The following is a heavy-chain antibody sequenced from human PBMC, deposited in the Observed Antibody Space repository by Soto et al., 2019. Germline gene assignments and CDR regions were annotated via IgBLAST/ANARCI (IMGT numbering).Heavy chain of an antibody. D-gene: IGHD1-26*01. CDR2: INPSGGST. CDR3: ARDNMEGATISYYYYGMDV. V-gene: IGHV1-46*01. J-gene: IGHJ6*02. Sequence: GASVKVSCKASGYTFTSYYMHWVRQAPGQGLEWMGIINPSGGSTSYAQKFQGRVTMTRDTSTSTVYMELSGLRSEDTAVYYCARDNMEGATISYYYYGMDVWGQGTTVTVSS. CDR1: GYTFTSYY.